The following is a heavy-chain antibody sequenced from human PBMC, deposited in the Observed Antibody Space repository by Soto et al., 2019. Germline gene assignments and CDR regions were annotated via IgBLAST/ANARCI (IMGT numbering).Heavy chain of an antibody. CDR1: GFTFSNAW. J-gene: IGHJ4*02. CDR3: YFWSGYSDFDY. V-gene: IGHV3-15*07. CDR2: IKSKTDGGTT. D-gene: IGHD3-3*01. Sequence: EVQLVESGGGLVQPGGSLRLSCAASGFTFSNAWMNWVRQAPGKGLEWVGRIKSKTDGGTTDYAAPVKGRFTISRDDSKNTLYLQMNSLKTEDTAVYYCYFWSGYSDFDYWGQGTLVTVSS.